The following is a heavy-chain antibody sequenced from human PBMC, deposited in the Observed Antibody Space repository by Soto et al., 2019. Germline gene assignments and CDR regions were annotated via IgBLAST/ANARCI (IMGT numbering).Heavy chain of an antibody. V-gene: IGHV4-39*01. J-gene: IGHJ6*02. CDR3: ARHLNSIFGVVITHYYYGMDV. D-gene: IGHD3-3*01. CDR2: IYYSGST. Sequence: QLQLQESGPGLVKPSETLSLTCTVSGGSISSSSYYWGWIRQPPGKGLEWIGGIYYSGSTYYNPSLKSRVTISVDTSKNQFSLKLSSVTAADTAVYYCARHLNSIFGVVITHYYYGMDVWGQGTTVTVSS. CDR1: GGSISSSSYY.